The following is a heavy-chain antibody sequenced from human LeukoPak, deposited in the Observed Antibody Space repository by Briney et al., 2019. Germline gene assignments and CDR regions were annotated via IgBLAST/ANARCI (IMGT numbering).Heavy chain of an antibody. CDR3: ARERFIAVALTYFDL. CDR1: GGSISSGSYY. CDR2: IYTSGST. Sequence: SQTLSLICTVSGGSISSGSYYWSWIRQPAGKGLEWIGRIYTSGSTNYNPSLKSRVTISVDTSKNQFSLKLSSLTAADTAVYYCARERFIAVALTYFDLWGRGTLVTVSS. J-gene: IGHJ2*01. D-gene: IGHD6-19*01. V-gene: IGHV4-61*02.